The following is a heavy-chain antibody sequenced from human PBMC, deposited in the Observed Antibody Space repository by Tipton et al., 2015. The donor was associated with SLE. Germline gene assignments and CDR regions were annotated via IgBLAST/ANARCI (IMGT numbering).Heavy chain of an antibody. CDR1: GGSISSGGYY. J-gene: IGHJ3*02. V-gene: IGHV4-31*03. Sequence: TLSLTCTVSGGSISSGGYYWSWIRQHPGKGLEWIGYIYYTGSTYYNPSLKSRLTISLDTSKNQFSLKLNSVTAADTAVYYCARVGLITPDAFDIWGQGTMVTVSS. CDR3: ARVGLITPDAFDI. CDR2: IYYTGST. D-gene: IGHD5-24*01.